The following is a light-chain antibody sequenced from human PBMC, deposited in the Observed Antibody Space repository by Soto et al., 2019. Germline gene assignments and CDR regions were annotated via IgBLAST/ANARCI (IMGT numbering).Light chain of an antibody. CDR3: QQYGSSPWT. CDR2: IAS. CDR1: QSVSSNY. J-gene: IGKJ1*01. Sequence: EIVLTQSPGTLSLSPGERATLSCRASQSVSSNYLAWYQQKTGQTPRLLIYIASSRAPGIPDRFSGSGSGTHFTLTISRVEPEDFAVYYCQQYGSSPWTIGQGTKVEIK. V-gene: IGKV3-20*01.